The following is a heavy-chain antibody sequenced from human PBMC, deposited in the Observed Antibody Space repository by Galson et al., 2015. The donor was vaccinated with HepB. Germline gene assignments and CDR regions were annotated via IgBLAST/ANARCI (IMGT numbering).Heavy chain of an antibody. CDR1: GYTFTRYG. J-gene: IGHJ6*02. V-gene: IGHV1-18*04. CDR2: ISAYNGNT. D-gene: IGHD3-22*01. CDR3: LGDSSGYYRYGMDV. Sequence: SVKVSCKASGYTFTRYGISWVRQAPGQGLEWMGWISAYNGNTNYAQKFQGRVTMTTDTSTSTAYMELRSLRSDDTAVYYCLGDSSGYYRYGMDVWGQGTPVTVSS.